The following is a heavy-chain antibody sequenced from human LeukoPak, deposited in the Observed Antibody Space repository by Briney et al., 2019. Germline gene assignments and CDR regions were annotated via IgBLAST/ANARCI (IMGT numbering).Heavy chain of an antibody. CDR1: GYTFTGYY. CDR3: ARDLDMVFGRDY. Sequence: EASVKVSCKASGYTFTGYYMHWVRQAPGQGLEWMGWINPNSGGTNYAQKFQGRVTMTRDTSISTAHMELSRLRSDDTAVYYCARDLDMVFGRDYWGQGTLVTVSS. V-gene: IGHV1-2*02. CDR2: INPNSGGT. J-gene: IGHJ4*02. D-gene: IGHD3/OR15-3a*01.